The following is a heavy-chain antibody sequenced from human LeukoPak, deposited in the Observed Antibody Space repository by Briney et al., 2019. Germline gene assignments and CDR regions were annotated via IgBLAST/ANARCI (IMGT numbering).Heavy chain of an antibody. D-gene: IGHD5-24*01. J-gene: IGHJ4*02. Sequence: GGSLRLSCVASGFPFSSYWMTWVRQAPGKGLGWVANIKQDGSKKSYVDSVKGRFTISRDNAKNSLYLQMNSLRAEDTAIYYCTRVGYIDEGIDYWGQGTLVTVSS. V-gene: IGHV3-7*04. CDR3: TRVGYIDEGIDY. CDR1: GFPFSSYW. CDR2: IKQDGSKK.